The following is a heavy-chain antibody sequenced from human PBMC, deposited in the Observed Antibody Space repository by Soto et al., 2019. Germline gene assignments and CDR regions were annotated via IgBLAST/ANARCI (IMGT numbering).Heavy chain of an antibody. CDR3: ARYRPRYNWNDEDLFDY. J-gene: IGHJ4*02. Sequence: GWSLRLSCAASGFTFSSYWMSWVRQAPGKGLEWVANIKQDGSEKYYVDSVKGRFTISRDNAKNSLYLQMNSLRAEDTAVYYCARYRPRYNWNDEDLFDYWGQGTLVTVSS. D-gene: IGHD1-20*01. CDR1: GFTFSSYW. CDR2: IKQDGSEK. V-gene: IGHV3-7*01.